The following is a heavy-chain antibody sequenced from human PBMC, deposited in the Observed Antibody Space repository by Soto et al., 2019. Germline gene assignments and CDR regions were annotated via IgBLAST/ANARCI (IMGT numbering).Heavy chain of an antibody. CDR1: GFSLSTSGVG. CDR3: AHMGDRGVVVVAATHFIDAFDI. J-gene: IGHJ3*02. D-gene: IGHD2-15*01. CDR2: IYWDDDK. V-gene: IGHV2-5*02. Sequence: QITLKESGPTLVKPTQTLTLTCTFSGFSLSTSGVGVGWIRQPPGKALEWLALIYWDDDKRYSPSLKSRLTITKDTSKNQVVLTMTNMDPVDTATYYCAHMGDRGVVVVAATHFIDAFDIWGQGTMVTVSS.